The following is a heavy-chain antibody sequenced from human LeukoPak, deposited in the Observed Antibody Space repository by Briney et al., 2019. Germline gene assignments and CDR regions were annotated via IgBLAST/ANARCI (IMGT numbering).Heavy chain of an antibody. CDR2: INPSGGST. CDR3: ARFAVHRRITVAGQFGLDY. D-gene: IGHD6-19*01. Sequence: ASVKVSCKASGYIFTSYNIYWVRLAPGQGLEWMGIINPSGGSTNYAQKFQGRVTMTRDTSTSTVHMELSSLRSEDTAVYYCARFAVHRRITVAGQFGLDYWGQGTLVSLSS. V-gene: IGHV1-46*01. J-gene: IGHJ4*02. CDR1: GYIFTSYN.